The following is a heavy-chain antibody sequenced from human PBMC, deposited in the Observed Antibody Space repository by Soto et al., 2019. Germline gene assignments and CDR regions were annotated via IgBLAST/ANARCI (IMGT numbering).Heavy chain of an antibody. J-gene: IGHJ3*02. CDR3: AQTYYYDSSGAPDAFDI. V-gene: IGHV2-5*02. CDR1: GFSLSTSGWG. Sequence: SGPTLVNPPQTLTLTCTFSGFSLSTSGWGVGWIRQPPGKALEWLALIYWDDDKRYSPSLKSRLTITKDTSKNQVVLTMTNMDPVDTATYYCAQTYYYDSSGAPDAFDIWGQGTMVTVSS. D-gene: IGHD3-22*01. CDR2: IYWDDDK.